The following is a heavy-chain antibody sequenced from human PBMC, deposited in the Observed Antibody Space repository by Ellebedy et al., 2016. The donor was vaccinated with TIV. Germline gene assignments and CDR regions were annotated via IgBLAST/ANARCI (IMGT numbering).Heavy chain of an antibody. V-gene: IGHV3-23*01. CDR2: ISGSGGST. Sequence: GESLKISCAASGFTFSSYAMSWVRQAPGKGLEWVSAISGSGGSTYYADSVKGRFTISRDNSKNTLYLQMNSLRAEDTAVYYCAKEVFRSIVVVPAAMGLGDYWGQGTLVTVSS. D-gene: IGHD2-2*01. CDR3: AKEVFRSIVVVPAAMGLGDY. J-gene: IGHJ4*02. CDR1: GFTFSSYA.